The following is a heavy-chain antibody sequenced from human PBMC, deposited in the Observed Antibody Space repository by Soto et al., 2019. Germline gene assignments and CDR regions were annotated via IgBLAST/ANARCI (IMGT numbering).Heavy chain of an antibody. CDR1: GGTFSSYA. V-gene: IGHV1-69*13. CDR2: IIPIFGTA. Sequence: SVKVSCKASGGTFSSYAISWVRQAPGQGLEWMGGIIPIFGTANYAQKFQGRVTITADESTSTAYMELSSLRSEDTAVYYFAHDNSSRDGYNCLGHWGQGTLVTVSS. D-gene: IGHD5-12*01. CDR3: AHDNSSRDGYNCLGH. J-gene: IGHJ4*02.